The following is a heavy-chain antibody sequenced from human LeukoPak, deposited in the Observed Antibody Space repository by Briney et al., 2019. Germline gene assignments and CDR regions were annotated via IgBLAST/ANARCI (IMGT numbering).Heavy chain of an antibody. CDR3: ARRLTMVLDV. CDR1: GGSISSYY. Sequence: SETLSLTCTVSGGSISSYYWCWIRQPPPQGLEWMGYIYYSGSTNYNPSLKSRVTISVDTSKNQFSLKLSSVTAADTAVYYCARRLTMVLDVWGKGTTVTVSS. J-gene: IGHJ6*04. D-gene: IGHD3-10*01. CDR2: IYYSGST. V-gene: IGHV4-59*08.